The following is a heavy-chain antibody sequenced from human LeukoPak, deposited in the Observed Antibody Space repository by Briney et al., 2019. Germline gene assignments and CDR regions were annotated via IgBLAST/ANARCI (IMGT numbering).Heavy chain of an antibody. CDR1: GYTFTGYY. V-gene: IGHV1-46*01. J-gene: IGHJ3*02. D-gene: IGHD3-16*01. Sequence: GASVKVSCKASGYTFTGYYMHWVRQAPRQGLEWMGIINPSGGSTSYAQKFQGRVTMTRDTSTSTVYMELSSLRSEDTAVYYCARDGGSGLAFDIWGQGTMVTVSS. CDR2: INPSGGST. CDR3: ARDGGSGLAFDI.